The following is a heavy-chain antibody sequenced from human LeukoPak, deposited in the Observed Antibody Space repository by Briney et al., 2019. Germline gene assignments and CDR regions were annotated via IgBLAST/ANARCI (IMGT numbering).Heavy chain of an antibody. J-gene: IGHJ4*02. CDR1: GGSLSDHD. CDR3: ARGKGDLSMIVMIVTAVEFYFDS. D-gene: IGHD3-22*01. CDR2: INHRGAT. V-gene: IGHV4-34*01. Sequence: PSETLSLTCAVFGGSLSDHDWSWIRQPPGKGLEWIGEINHRGATNYNPSLKSRVTLSLDTSKNQVSLKLNSLTAADTAVYYCARGKGDLSMIVMIVTAVEFYFDSWGPETLVTVSS.